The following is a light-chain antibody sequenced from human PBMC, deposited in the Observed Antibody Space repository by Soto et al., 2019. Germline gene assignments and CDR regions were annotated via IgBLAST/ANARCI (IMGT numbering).Light chain of an antibody. J-gene: IGKJ2*01. V-gene: IGKV3-20*01. CDR2: DAS. Sequence: EIGLTQSPGTLSLSPGERATLSCRTSQSFISTYLAWYQQKPGQAPRLLIYDASRRATGIPDRFSGSGSGTDFTLTISRLEPEDFAVYYCQQYETSPPMYTFGQGAKLEIK. CDR3: QQYETSPPMYT. CDR1: QSFISTY.